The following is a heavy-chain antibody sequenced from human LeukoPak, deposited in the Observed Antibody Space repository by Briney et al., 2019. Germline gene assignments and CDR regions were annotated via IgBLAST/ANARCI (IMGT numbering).Heavy chain of an antibody. CDR3: ARNEGYSYGYPLDY. V-gene: IGHV1-69*05. CDR1: GGTFSSYA. CDR2: IIPIFGTA. J-gene: IGHJ4*02. D-gene: IGHD5-18*01. Sequence: ASVKVSCKASGGTFSSYAISWVRQAPGQGLEWMGGIIPIFGTAIYAQKFQGRVTITTDESTSTAYMELSSLRSEDTAVYYCARNEGYSYGYPLDYWGQGTLVTVSS.